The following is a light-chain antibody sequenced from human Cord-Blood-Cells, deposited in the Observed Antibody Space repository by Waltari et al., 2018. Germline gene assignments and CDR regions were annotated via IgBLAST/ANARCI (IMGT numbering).Light chain of an antibody. V-gene: IGLV2-14*01. J-gene: IGLJ3*02. CDR2: DVS. CDR3: SSYTSSSTRV. CDR1: SSDGGGHTY. Sequence: QSALTQPASVSGSPGQSITISCTGTSSDGGGHTYVSWYQQHPGKAPKLMIYDVSNRPSGVSNRFSGSKSGNTASLTISGLQAEDEADYYCSSYTSSSTRVFGGGTKLTVL.